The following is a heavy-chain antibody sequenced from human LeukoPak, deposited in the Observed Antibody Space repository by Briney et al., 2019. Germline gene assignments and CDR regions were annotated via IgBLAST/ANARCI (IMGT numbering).Heavy chain of an antibody. CDR2: IGRDGSEK. V-gene: IGHV3-7*03. CDR1: GFTFSSYA. Sequence: GRSLRLSCAASGFTFSSYAMHWVRQAPGKGLEWVASIGRDGSEKSYGDSVKGRFTISRDNARNSLYLQMSSLRVEDTAVYYCTRDIVYLQLQNWGQGALVTVSS. D-gene: IGHD2-21*01. J-gene: IGHJ4*02. CDR3: TRDIVYLQLQN.